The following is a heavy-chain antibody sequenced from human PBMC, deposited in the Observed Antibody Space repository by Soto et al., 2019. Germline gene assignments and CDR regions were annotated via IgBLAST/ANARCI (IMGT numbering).Heavy chain of an antibody. D-gene: IGHD5-18*01. CDR3: ARDNTAMLSGMDV. V-gene: IGHV3-21*01. J-gene: IGHJ6*02. CDR1: GFTFSSYS. Sequence: GGSLRLSXAASGFTFSSYSMNWVRQAPGKGLEWVSSISSSSSYIYYADSVKGRFTISRDNAKNSLYLQMNSLRAEDTAVYYCARDNTAMLSGMDVWGQGTTVTVSS. CDR2: ISSSSSYI.